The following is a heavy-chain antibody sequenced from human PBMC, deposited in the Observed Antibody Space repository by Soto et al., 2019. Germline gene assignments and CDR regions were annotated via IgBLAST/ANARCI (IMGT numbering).Heavy chain of an antibody. Sequence: QVPLVQSGAEVKKPGASVKVSCKASGYTFTSYAMHWVRQAPGQRLEWMGWINAGNGNTKYSQKFQGRVTITRDTSASTAYMELSSLRSEDTAVYYCARSKLFSSSWYYFDYWGQGTLVTVSS. V-gene: IGHV1-3*01. D-gene: IGHD6-13*01. J-gene: IGHJ4*02. CDR3: ARSKLFSSSWYYFDY. CDR1: GYTFTSYA. CDR2: INAGNGNT.